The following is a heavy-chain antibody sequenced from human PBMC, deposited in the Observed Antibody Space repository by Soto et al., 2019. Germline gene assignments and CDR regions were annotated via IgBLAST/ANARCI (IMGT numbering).Heavy chain of an antibody. J-gene: IGHJ1*01. CDR3: VKDESINWYSGHFRH. D-gene: IGHD6-13*01. CDR1: GFTFDDYA. CDR2: INWNSGSI. Sequence: LRLSCAASGFTFDDYAMHWVRQVPGKGLEWVSGINWNSGSIGYGDSVKGRFAISRDNAKNSLHLQMNSLSAEDTAFYYCVKDESINWYSGHFRHWGQGTLVIVSS. V-gene: IGHV3-9*01.